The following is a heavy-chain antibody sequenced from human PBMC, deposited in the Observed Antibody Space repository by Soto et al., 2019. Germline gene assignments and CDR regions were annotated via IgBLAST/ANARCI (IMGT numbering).Heavy chain of an antibody. CDR1: GFAFSSYA. Sequence: PWGSLRLSCEASGFAFSSYAMHWVRQAPGKGLEWVGVISYDGNYIYYADSVKGRFTIPRDNSKNTLYVQVNSLRPEDTAVYYCAKGILSATIGPYAMDVWGQGTTVTVSS. D-gene: IGHD3-16*01. CDR3: AKGILSATIGPYAMDV. J-gene: IGHJ6*02. CDR2: ISYDGNYI. V-gene: IGHV3-30*18.